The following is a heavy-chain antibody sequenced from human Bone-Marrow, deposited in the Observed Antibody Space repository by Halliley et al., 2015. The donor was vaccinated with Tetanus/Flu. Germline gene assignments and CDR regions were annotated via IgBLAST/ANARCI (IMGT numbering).Heavy chain of an antibody. J-gene: IGHJ4*02. CDR2: ISTNNSYV. Sequence: SGLTFSTYRMNWVRQAPGKGLEWVSSISTNNSYVSYAGSVRGRFTISRDNAKTSLYLQMNALRAEDTAVYYCASGRNFNYWGLGTLVTVSS. V-gene: IGHV3-21*01. CDR1: GLTFSTYR. CDR3: ASGRNFNY.